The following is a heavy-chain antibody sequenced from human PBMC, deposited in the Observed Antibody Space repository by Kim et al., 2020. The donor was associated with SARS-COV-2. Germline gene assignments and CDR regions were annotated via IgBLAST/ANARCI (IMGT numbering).Heavy chain of an antibody. J-gene: IGHJ5*02. V-gene: IGHV3-21*01. CDR3: ARGSRRFLDGGWFDP. D-gene: IGHD3-3*01. Sequence: DSVRGRFTISRDNAKNSLYLQMDSLRAEDTAVYYCARGSRRFLDGGWFDPWGQGTLVTVSS.